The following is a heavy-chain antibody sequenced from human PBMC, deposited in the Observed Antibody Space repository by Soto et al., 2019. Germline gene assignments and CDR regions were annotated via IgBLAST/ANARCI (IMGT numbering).Heavy chain of an antibody. V-gene: IGHV3-53*01. CDR3: ARGGVGYSAFYYYGMDV. CDR2: IYSGGST. D-gene: IGHD2-15*01. Sequence: GGSLRLSCAASGFTVSSNYMSWVRQAPGKGLEWVSVIYSGGSTYYADSVKGRFTISRDNSKNTLYLQMNSLRTEDTAVYYCARGGVGYSAFYYYGMDVWGQGTTVTVSS. J-gene: IGHJ6*02. CDR1: GFTVSSNY.